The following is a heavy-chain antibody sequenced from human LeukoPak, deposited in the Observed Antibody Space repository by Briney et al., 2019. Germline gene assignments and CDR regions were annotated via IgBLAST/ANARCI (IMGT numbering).Heavy chain of an antibody. CDR3: ARDGAYYGDPYRRLDI. D-gene: IGHD4-17*01. Sequence: PGGSLRLSCAASGFTFSSYWMSWVRQAPGKGLEWVANIKQDGSEKYYVDSVKGRFTISRDNAKNSLYLQMNSLRAEDTAVYYCARDGAYYGDPYRRLDIWGQGTMVTVSS. CDR2: IKQDGSEK. J-gene: IGHJ3*02. V-gene: IGHV3-7*03. CDR1: GFTFSSYW.